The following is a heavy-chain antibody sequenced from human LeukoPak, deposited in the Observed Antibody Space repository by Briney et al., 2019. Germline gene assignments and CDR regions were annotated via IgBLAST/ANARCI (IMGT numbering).Heavy chain of an antibody. V-gene: IGHV3-30*04. Sequence: TGGSLRLSCAASGFTFSSYAMHWVRQAPGKGLEWVAVISYDGSNKYYADSVKGRFTISRDNSKNTLYLQLNSLRAEDTAVYYCARDYLLWFGEISNWFDPWGQGTLVTVS. CDR1: GFTFSSYA. J-gene: IGHJ5*02. CDR2: ISYDGSNK. D-gene: IGHD3-10*01. CDR3: ARDYLLWFGEISNWFDP.